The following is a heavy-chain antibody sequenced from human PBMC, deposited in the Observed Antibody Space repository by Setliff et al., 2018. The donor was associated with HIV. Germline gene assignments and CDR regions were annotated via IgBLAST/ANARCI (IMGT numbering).Heavy chain of an antibody. D-gene: IGHD2-15*01. CDR3: ASSEESRVVVAALDY. CDR1: GGSISSYY. V-gene: IGHV4-59*01. Sequence: TSETLSLTCTVSGGSISSYYWTWIRQPPGKGLEWIGYIYYSGSTNYNLSLKSRVTISVDTSKNQFSLKLSSVTAADTAVYYCASSEESRVVVAALDYWGQGTLVTVSS. CDR2: IYYSGST. J-gene: IGHJ4*02.